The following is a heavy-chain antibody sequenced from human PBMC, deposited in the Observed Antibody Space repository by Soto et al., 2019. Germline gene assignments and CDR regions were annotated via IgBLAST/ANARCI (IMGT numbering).Heavy chain of an antibody. CDR2: ISFDGNRK. CDR1: EFTFKSYG. D-gene: IGHD2-2*01. V-gene: IGHV3-30*03. Sequence: QMQLVESGGGVVQPGRSLRLSCAASEFTFKSYGMHWVRQAPGKGLAWVAVISFDGNRKHYADSVRGRFTISRDNSKNKLYLQMNSLRTEDTAIYYCARDSYRGDVVLTPAPYGNDYWGRGTLVTVSS. CDR3: ARDSYRGDVVLTPAPYGNDY. J-gene: IGHJ4*02.